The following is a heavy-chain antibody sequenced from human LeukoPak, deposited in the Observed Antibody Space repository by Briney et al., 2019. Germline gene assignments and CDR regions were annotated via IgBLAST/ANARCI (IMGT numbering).Heavy chain of an antibody. CDR2: ISGGGGST. CDR1: GFTFSSYA. V-gene: IGHV3-23*01. Sequence: GGSLRLSCAASGFTFSSYAMSWVRQAPGKGLEWVSTISGGGGSTYYADSVKGRFTISRDNSKNTLYLQMNSLRAEDTAVYYCARESPDIVGASDAFDIWGQGTMVTVSS. D-gene: IGHD1-26*01. CDR3: ARESPDIVGASDAFDI. J-gene: IGHJ3*02.